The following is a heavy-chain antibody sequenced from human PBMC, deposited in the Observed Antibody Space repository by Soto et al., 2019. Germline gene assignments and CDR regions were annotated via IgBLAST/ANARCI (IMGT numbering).Heavy chain of an antibody. CDR2: IIPIFGTA. J-gene: IGHJ4*02. Sequence: GASVKVSCKASGGTFSSYAISWVRQAPGQGLEWMGGIIPIFGTANYAQKFQGRVTITADESTSTAYMELSSLRSEDTAVYYCARGDVLPRSRGYYYGSGSYYTPPDYWGQGTLVTVSS. CDR1: GGTFSSYA. D-gene: IGHD3-10*01. CDR3: ARGDVLPRSRGYYYGSGSYYTPPDY. V-gene: IGHV1-69*13.